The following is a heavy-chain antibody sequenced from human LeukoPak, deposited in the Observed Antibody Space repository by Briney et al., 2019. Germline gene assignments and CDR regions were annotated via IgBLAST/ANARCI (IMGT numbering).Heavy chain of an antibody. CDR2: IKQDGSEK. J-gene: IGHJ4*02. D-gene: IGHD2-2*01. CDR3: ASYCSSTSCYQGFDY. Sequence: AGGSLRLSCAASGFTFSSYSMNWVRQAPGKGLEWVANIKQDGSEKYYVDSVKGRFTISRDNAKNSLYLQMNSLRAEDTAVYYCASYCSSTSCYQGFDYWGQGTLVTVSS. CDR1: GFTFSSYS. V-gene: IGHV3-7*01.